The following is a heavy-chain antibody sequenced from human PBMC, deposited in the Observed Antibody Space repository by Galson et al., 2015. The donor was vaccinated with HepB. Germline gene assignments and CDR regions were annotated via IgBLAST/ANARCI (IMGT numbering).Heavy chain of an antibody. CDR1: GFNFNYYY. CDR3: AKLSDCTGGTCNFGKYGMDV. V-gene: IGHV3-11*01. CDR2: MSGSDSTI. Sequence: SLRLSCAASGFNFNYYYMTWIRQAPGKGLQWVSYMSGSDSTIYYAASVKGRFTISRDNARKLLFLQMDGLRAEDTGVYYCAKLSDCTGGTCNFGKYGMDVWGQGTTVAVSS. J-gene: IGHJ6*02. D-gene: IGHD2-8*02.